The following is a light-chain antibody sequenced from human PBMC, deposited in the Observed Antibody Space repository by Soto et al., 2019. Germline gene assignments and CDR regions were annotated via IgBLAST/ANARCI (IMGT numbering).Light chain of an antibody. V-gene: IGKV1-39*01. CDR2: GAS. J-gene: IGKJ1*01. Sequence: DIQMTQSPSPLSASVGARVPITCRASQTISTYLNWYQQKPGKAPKLLIYGASSLQSGVPSRFSGSGSGTDLTITISSLQPEDVGTYYCQQSFSTPRTFGQGTKVDI. CDR3: QQSFSTPRT. CDR1: QTISTY.